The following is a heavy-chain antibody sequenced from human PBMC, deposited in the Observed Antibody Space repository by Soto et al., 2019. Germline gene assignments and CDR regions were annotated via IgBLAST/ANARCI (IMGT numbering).Heavy chain of an antibody. Sequence: SETLSLTCTVSGGSISSYYWSWIRQPPGKGLEWIGYIYYSGSTNYNPSLKSRVTISVDTSKNQFSLKLSSVTAADTAVYYCARGWYSSGCFDYWGQGTLVTVSS. CDR3: ARGWYSSGCFDY. J-gene: IGHJ4*02. V-gene: IGHV4-59*01. CDR2: IYYSGST. D-gene: IGHD6-19*01. CDR1: GGSISSYY.